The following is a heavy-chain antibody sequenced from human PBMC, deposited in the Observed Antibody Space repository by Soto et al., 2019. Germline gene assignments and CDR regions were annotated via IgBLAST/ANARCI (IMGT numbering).Heavy chain of an antibody. CDR1: GYTFTSYD. J-gene: IGHJ6*02. D-gene: IGHD6-6*01. V-gene: IGHV1-8*01. Sequence: QVQLVQSGAEVKKPGASVKVSCKASGYTFTSYDINWVRQATGQGPEWMGWMNPNSGNTGYAQKFQGRVTMTRNTSISTAYMELSSLRSEDTAVYYCTKGRVEYSSSKHGMDVWGQGTTVTVSS. CDR2: MNPNSGNT. CDR3: TKGRVEYSSSKHGMDV.